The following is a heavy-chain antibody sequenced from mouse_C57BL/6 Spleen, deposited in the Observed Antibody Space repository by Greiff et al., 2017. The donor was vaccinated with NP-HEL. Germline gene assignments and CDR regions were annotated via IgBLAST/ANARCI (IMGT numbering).Heavy chain of an antibody. CDR1: GYTFTSYW. D-gene: IGHD1-1*01. Sequence: QVQLKQPGAELVRPGSSVKLSCKASGYTFTSYWMHWVKQRPIQGLEWIGNIDPSDSETHYNQKFKDKATLTADKSSSTAYMQLSSLSSEDSAVYYCARGYYGSAAYWGQGTLVTVSA. J-gene: IGHJ3*01. V-gene: IGHV1-52*01. CDR2: IDPSDSET. CDR3: ARGYYGSAAY.